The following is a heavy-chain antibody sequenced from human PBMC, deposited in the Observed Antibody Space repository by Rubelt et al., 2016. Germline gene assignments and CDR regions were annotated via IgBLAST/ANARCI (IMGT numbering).Heavy chain of an antibody. CDR3: ARDGPGITVAGYFDF. D-gene: IGHD6-19*01. J-gene: IGHJ4*02. Sequence: VQLVESGGGLVQPGGSLRLSCAASGFTFSSHVMHWVRQAPGKGLGWVAGVSSDGNNKYYADSVKGRFTISRDNSKNTLDLQVNSLRPEDTAVYYCARDGPGITVAGYFDFWGQGTLVTVSS. V-gene: IGHV3-30*04. CDR1: GFTFSSHV. CDR2: VSSDGNNK.